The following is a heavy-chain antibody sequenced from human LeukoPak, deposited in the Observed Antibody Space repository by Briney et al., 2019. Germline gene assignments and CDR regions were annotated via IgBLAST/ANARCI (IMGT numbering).Heavy chain of an antibody. D-gene: IGHD3-10*01. J-gene: IGHJ5*02. Sequence: SETLSLTCTVSGVSIDSYFWSWIRRPPGKGLEWIAYIHYSGSTNYNPSLKSRVTISVDTSKNQFSLKLNSVTAADTAVYYCARDRHGSGSAHSFDPWGQGTLVTVSS. V-gene: IGHV4-59*01. CDR3: ARDRHGSGSAHSFDP. CDR1: GVSIDSYF. CDR2: IHYSGST.